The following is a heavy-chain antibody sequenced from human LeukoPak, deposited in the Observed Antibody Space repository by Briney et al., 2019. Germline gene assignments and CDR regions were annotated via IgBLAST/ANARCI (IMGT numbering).Heavy chain of an antibody. CDR2: ISSSGSYT. J-gene: IGHJ5*02. Sequence: PGGSLRLSCAASGFTFSDYYMSWLRQAPGKGLEGVSYISSSGSYTNYADSVKGRFTISRDNAKNSLYLQMNSLRAEDTAVYYCARDATAAGRFDPWGQGTLVTVSS. D-gene: IGHD6-13*01. V-gene: IGHV3-11*06. CDR3: ARDATAAGRFDP. CDR1: GFTFSDYY.